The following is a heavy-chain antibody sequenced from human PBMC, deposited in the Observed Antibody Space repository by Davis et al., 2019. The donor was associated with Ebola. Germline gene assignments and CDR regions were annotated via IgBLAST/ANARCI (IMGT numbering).Heavy chain of an antibody. D-gene: IGHD1-26*01. CDR1: GYSFTSYW. J-gene: IGHJ6*02. CDR2: IYPGDSDT. CDR3: ARSMGEKGYYYYGMDV. V-gene: IGHV5-51*01. Sequence: PGGSLRLSCKGSGYSFTSYWIGWVRQMPGKGLEWMGIIYPGDSDTRYSPSFQGQVTISADKSISTAYLQWSSLKASDTAMYYCARSMGEKGYYYYGMDVWGQGTTVTVSS.